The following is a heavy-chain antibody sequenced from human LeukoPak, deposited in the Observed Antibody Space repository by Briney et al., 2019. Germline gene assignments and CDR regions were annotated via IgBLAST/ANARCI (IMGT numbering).Heavy chain of an antibody. Sequence: SETLSLTCTVSGYSISSGYYWGWIRQPPGKGLEWIGSIYHSGSTYYIPSLKSRVTISVDKSKNQFSLKLSSVTAADTAVYYCARESRSSGWYDYWGQGILVTVSS. D-gene: IGHD6-19*01. CDR3: ARESRSSGWYDY. V-gene: IGHV4-38-2*02. CDR2: IYHSGST. J-gene: IGHJ4*02. CDR1: GYSISSGYY.